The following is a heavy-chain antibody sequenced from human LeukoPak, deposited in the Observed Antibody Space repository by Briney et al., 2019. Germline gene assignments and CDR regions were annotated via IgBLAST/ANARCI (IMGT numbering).Heavy chain of an antibody. J-gene: IGHJ4*02. V-gene: IGHV4-34*01. D-gene: IGHD1-26*01. Sequence: SETLSLTCAVYGGSFSGYYWSWIRQPPGKGLEWIGEINHSGSTNHNPSLKSRVTISVDTSKNQFSLKLSSVTAADTAVYYCATFPGVGATTVDYWGQGTLVTVSS. CDR3: ATFPGVGATTVDY. CDR1: GGSFSGYY. CDR2: INHSGST.